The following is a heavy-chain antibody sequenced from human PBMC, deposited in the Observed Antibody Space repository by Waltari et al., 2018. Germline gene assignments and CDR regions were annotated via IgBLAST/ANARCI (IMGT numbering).Heavy chain of an antibody. Sequence: QVQLQQWGAGLLKPSETLSLTCAVYGGSFSGYYWSWIRQPPGKGLEWIGEINQSGSTTDNPSLRSRVTISVDTSKNQFSLKLSSVTAADTAVYYCARGRIVATIPLDYWGQGTLVTVSS. D-gene: IGHD5-12*01. CDR1: GGSFSGYY. J-gene: IGHJ4*02. CDR2: INQSGST. CDR3: ARGRIVATIPLDY. V-gene: IGHV4-34*01.